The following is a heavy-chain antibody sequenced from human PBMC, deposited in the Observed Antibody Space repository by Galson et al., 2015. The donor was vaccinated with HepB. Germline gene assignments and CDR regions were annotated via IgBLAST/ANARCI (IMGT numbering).Heavy chain of an antibody. Sequence: VRQAPGQRLEWMGWINAGNGNTKYSQKFQGRVTITRDTSASTAYMELSSLRSEDTAVYYCARVGATTVRGGFDYWGQGTLVTVSS. J-gene: IGHJ4*02. CDR3: ARVGATTVRGGFDY. D-gene: IGHD1-26*01. CDR2: INAGNGNT. V-gene: IGHV1-3*01.